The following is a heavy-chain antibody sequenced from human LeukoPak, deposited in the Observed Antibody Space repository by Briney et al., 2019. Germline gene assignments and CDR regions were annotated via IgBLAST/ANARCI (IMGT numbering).Heavy chain of an antibody. J-gene: IGHJ4*02. V-gene: IGHV4-30-2*01. D-gene: IGHD4-11*01. Sequence: SETLSLTCAVSGDSISSGGYSWSWIRQPPGKGLEWIGYIYHSGTTYYNPSLKSRVTILVDRSKNQFSLKLGSVTAADTAVYYCARVTTVTTFDYWGQGTQVSVSS. CDR3: ARVTTVTTFDY. CDR1: GDSISSGGYS. CDR2: IYHSGTT.